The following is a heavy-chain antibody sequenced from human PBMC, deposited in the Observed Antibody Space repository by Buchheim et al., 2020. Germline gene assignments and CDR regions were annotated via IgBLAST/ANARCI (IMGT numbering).Heavy chain of an antibody. D-gene: IGHD2-15*01. CDR3: ASGYRYRHCSGGSCYSNFWFDP. V-gene: IGHV4-39*07. CDR1: GGSISSSSYY. J-gene: IGHJ5*02. CDR2: IYYSGST. Sequence: QLQLQESGPGLVKPSETLSLTCTVSGGSISSSSYYWGWIRQPPGKGLEWIGSIYYSGSTYYNPSLKSRVTISVDTSKNQFSLKLSSVTAADTAVYYCASGYRYRHCSGGSCYSNFWFDPWGQGTL.